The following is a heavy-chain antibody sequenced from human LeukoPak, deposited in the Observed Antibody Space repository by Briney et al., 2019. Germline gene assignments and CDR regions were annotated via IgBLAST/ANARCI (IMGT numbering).Heavy chain of an antibody. V-gene: IGHV3-7*01. CDR2: IKQDGSEK. CDR3: ARDADLRATITGAFDI. D-gene: IGHD5-24*01. J-gene: IGHJ3*02. Sequence: GGSLRLSCAASGFTFSSYWMSWVRQAPGKGLEWVANIKQDGSEKYYVDSLKGRFTVSRDNAKNSLFLQVYRLRSEGTSLYLFARDADLRATITGAFDIWGQGTMVTVSS. CDR1: GFTFSSYW.